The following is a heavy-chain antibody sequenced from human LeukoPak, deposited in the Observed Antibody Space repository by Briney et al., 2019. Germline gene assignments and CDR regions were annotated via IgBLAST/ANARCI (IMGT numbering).Heavy chain of an antibody. D-gene: IGHD5-18*01. CDR2: IKQDGSEK. V-gene: IGHV3-7*03. J-gene: IGHJ4*02. CDR1: GFTFSSYW. CDR3: ARASYSYGYSFDY. Sequence: GGSLRLSCAASGFTFSSYWMSWVRQAPGKGLEWVANIKQDGSEKYYVDSVKGRFTISRDNAKNSLYLQMNSLRAEDPAVYYCARASYSYGYSFDYWGQGTLVTVSS.